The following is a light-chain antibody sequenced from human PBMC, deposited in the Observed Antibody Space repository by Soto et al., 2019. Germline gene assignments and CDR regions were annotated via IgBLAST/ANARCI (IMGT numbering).Light chain of an antibody. V-gene: IGKV1-5*01. CDR3: QQYSSYPRT. Sequence: DIQMTQSPSSLSVSVGDRVTITCRASETINTWLAWYQQKPGKAPKILIYDASKLERGVPSRLSGSGSGAEFTLTISSLQPDDLGTYYCQQYSSYPRTFGGGTKVDIK. CDR1: ETINTW. CDR2: DAS. J-gene: IGKJ4*01.